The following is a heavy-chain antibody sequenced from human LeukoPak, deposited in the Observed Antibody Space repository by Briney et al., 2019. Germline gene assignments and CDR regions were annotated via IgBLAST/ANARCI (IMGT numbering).Heavy chain of an antibody. Sequence: SETLSLTCTVSGGSISSGSYYWSWIRQPAGKGLEWIGRIYTSGSTNYNPSLKSRVTISVDTSKNQFSLKLSSVTAADTAVYYCAREYTVLMVYATGTFDPWGQGTLVTVSS. J-gene: IGHJ5*02. CDR3: AREYTVLMVYATGTFDP. D-gene: IGHD2-8*01. CDR1: GGSISSGSYY. V-gene: IGHV4-61*02. CDR2: IYTSGST.